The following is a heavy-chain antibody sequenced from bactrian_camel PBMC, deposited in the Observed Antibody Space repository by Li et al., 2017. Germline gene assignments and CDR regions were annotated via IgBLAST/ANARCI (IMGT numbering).Heavy chain of an antibody. V-gene: IGHV3S40*01. D-gene: IGHD3*01. CDR3: AARAGDPWCGMDDDLFAH. J-gene: IGHJ4*01. CDR1: GYTDSSYD. CDR2: IFNRGGTT. Sequence: VQLVESGGGTAQAGGSLRLTCAASGYTDSSYDCMGWFRQAPGKGREGLAGIFNRGGTTYYADSVKGRFTISKDIIKNTLSLQMDKFTPEDTAMYYCAARAGDPWCGMDDDLFAHWGQGTQVTVS.